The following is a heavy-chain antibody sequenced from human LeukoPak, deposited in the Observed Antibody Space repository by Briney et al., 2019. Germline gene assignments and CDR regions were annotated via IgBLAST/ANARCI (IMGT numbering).Heavy chain of an antibody. CDR1: GFTFSNAW. V-gene: IGHV3-66*01. J-gene: IGHJ4*02. CDR2: IYSGGST. D-gene: IGHD3-22*01. CDR3: AKVRMYYYDSSGYYRDY. Sequence: GGSLRLSCAASGFTFSNAWMSWVRQAPGKGLEWVSVIYSGGSTYYADSVKGRFTISRDNSKNTLYLQMNSLRAEDTAVYYCAKVRMYYYDSSGYYRDYWGQGTLVTVSS.